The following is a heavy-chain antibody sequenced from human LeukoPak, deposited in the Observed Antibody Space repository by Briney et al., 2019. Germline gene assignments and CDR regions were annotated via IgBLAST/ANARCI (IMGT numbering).Heavy chain of an antibody. CDR1: GGSISSNNYY. D-gene: IGHD2-2*02. CDR2: MYHSTST. Sequence: SETLSLTCAISGGSISSNNYYWAWIRQPPGKGLEWIASMYHSTSTNYNPSLRSRVTMSVDTKNQFSLKLSSVTAADTAVYFCAREYCSSARCYNYELSYYIDVWGKGTTVTVSS. V-gene: IGHV4-39*07. J-gene: IGHJ6*03. CDR3: AREYCSSARCYNYELSYYIDV.